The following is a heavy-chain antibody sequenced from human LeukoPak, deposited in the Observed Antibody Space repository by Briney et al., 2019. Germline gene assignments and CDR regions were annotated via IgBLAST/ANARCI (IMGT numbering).Heavy chain of an antibody. Sequence: SETLSLTCTVSGGSISSYYWIWIRQPPGKGLEWIGYIYYSGSTNYNPSLKSRVTISVDTSKNQFSLKLSSVTAADTAVYYCARQSSGWYYFDYWGQGTLVTVSS. CDR3: ARQSSGWYYFDY. CDR1: GGSISSYY. V-gene: IGHV4-59*08. D-gene: IGHD6-19*01. J-gene: IGHJ4*02. CDR2: IYYSGST.